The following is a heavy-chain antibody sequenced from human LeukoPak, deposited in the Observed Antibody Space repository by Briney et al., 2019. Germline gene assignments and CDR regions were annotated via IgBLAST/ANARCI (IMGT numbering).Heavy chain of an antibody. CDR2: IIPDSGGT. J-gene: IGHJ4*02. Sequence: ASVKVSCKASGYTFTSYYIHWVRQAPGQGLEWMGFIIPDSGGTTYQQNFQGRVTMTRDTSISTFYMELSSLRPDDTAVYYCSTEDKYCTGANCGVFWGQGTLVTVSS. CDR3: STEDKYCTGANCGVF. CDR1: GYTFTSYY. V-gene: IGHV1-2*02. D-gene: IGHD2-8*02.